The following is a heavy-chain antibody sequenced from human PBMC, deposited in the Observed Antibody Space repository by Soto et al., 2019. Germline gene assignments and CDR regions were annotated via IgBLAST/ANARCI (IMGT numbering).Heavy chain of an antibody. CDR2: INHRGSL. V-gene: IGHV4-31*03. CDR1: GGSMTSGDQY. Sequence: SETLALTCTVTGGSMTSGDQYWTWIRHRPGEGLEWFGYINHRGSLYYNPSLKSRVSMSVDTSKNQFSLNLSSVTAADTAVYYCARELPQRQGRNMDVWGQGTPVT. J-gene: IGHJ6*02. CDR3: ARELPQRQGRNMDV. D-gene: IGHD3-10*01.